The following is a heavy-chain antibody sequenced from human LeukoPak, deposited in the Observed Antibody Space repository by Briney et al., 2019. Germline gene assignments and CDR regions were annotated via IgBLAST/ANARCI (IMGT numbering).Heavy chain of an antibody. CDR1: GYSFTNHW. Sequence: VESLKISCKGSGYSFTNHWIGWVRQMPGKGLEWMGIIYPGDSDTRYSPSFQGQVTISADKSISTAYLQWSSLKASDTAMYFCARHRSMVRGAFNAFDIWGQGTMVTVSS. V-gene: IGHV5-51*01. CDR2: IYPGDSDT. J-gene: IGHJ3*02. D-gene: IGHD3-10*01. CDR3: ARHRSMVRGAFNAFDI.